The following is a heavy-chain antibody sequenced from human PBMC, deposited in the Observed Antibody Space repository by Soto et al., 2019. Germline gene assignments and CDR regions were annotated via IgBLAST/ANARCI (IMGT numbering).Heavy chain of an antibody. CDR2: INHSGST. Sequence: ETLSLTCAVYGGSFSGYYWSWIRQPPGKGLEWIGEINHSGSTNYNPSLKSRVTISVDTSKNQFSLKLSSVTAVDTAVYYCARLQWELLRYYYYGMDVWGQGTTVTVSS. D-gene: IGHD1-26*01. CDR3: ARLQWELLRYYYYGMDV. V-gene: IGHV4-34*01. CDR1: GGSFSGYY. J-gene: IGHJ6*02.